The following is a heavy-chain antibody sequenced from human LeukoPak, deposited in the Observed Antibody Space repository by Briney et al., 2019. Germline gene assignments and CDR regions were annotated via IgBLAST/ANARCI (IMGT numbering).Heavy chain of an antibody. Sequence: PSQTLSLTCSVSGGSISSSAYHWSWVRQHPGKGLEWIGYIDHSGTTYYNPSLKSRVKISEDTSKNQFSLKMTSVTAADTAVYYCAGEARGAGRKGYYFYGLDVWGQGTTVTVSS. CDR2: IDHSGTT. CDR3: AGEARGAGRKGYYFYGLDV. V-gene: IGHV4-31*03. CDR1: GGSISSSAYH. D-gene: IGHD1-14*01. J-gene: IGHJ6*02.